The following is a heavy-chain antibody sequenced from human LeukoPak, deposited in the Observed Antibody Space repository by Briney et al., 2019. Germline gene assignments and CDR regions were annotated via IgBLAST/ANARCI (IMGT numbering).Heavy chain of an antibody. CDR1: GYTFTSYD. Sequence: ASVKVSCKASGYTFTSYDINWVRQATGQGLEWMGWMNPNSGNTGFAQKFQGRVTMTRNTSISTAYMELSSLRSEDTAVYYCARGPTQAVVLGYYYMDVWGKGTTVTVSS. CDR3: ARGPTQAVVLGYYYMDV. V-gene: IGHV1-8*01. D-gene: IGHD2-2*01. J-gene: IGHJ6*03. CDR2: MNPNSGNT.